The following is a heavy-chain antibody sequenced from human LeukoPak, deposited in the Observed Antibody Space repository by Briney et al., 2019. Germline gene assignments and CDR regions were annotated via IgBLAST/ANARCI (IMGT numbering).Heavy chain of an antibody. J-gene: IGHJ4*02. D-gene: IGHD4-17*01. Sequence: GESLKISCKGSGYSFTTYWIAWVRQMPGRGLEWMGIISPDDSEIRYSPSFRGQVTISADKSISTAYLQWSRLKASDTAMYYCARPMGTYGDYDYWGQGTLVTVSS. CDR2: ISPDDSEI. CDR1: GYSFTTYW. CDR3: ARPMGTYGDYDY. V-gene: IGHV5-51*01.